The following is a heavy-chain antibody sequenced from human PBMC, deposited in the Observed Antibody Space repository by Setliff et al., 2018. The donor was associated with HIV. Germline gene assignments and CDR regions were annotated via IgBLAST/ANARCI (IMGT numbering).Heavy chain of an antibody. Sequence: ASVKVSCKASGYTFTSYYMHWVRQAPGQGLEWMGRINPNSGGTNYAQKFQGRVTMTRDTSISTAYMELRRLRSDDTAVYYCATKPHCTNGACLDAFDIWGQGTKVTVSS. CDR2: INPNSGGT. V-gene: IGHV1-2*06. D-gene: IGHD2-8*01. CDR1: GYTFTSYY. CDR3: ATKPHCTNGACLDAFDI. J-gene: IGHJ3*02.